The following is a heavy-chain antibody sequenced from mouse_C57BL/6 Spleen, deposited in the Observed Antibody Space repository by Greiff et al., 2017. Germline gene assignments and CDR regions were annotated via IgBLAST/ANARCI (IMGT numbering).Heavy chain of an antibody. J-gene: IGHJ1*03. CDR1: GYTFTDYY. CDR3: ARYVYGNYGYFDV. V-gene: IGHV1-19*01. Sequence: VQLQQSGPVLVKPGASVKMSCKASGYTFTDYYMNWVKQSHGKSLEWIGVINPYNGGTSYNQKFKGKATLTVDKSSSTAYMELNSLTSEDSAVYYCARYVYGNYGYFDVWGTGTTVTVSS. CDR2: INPYNGGT. D-gene: IGHD2-1*01.